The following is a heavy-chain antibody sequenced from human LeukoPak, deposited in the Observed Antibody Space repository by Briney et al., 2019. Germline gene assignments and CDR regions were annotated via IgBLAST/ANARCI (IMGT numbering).Heavy chain of an antibody. V-gene: IGHV5-51*03. CDR1: GYSFTTYW. CDR2: IYPGDSDT. J-gene: IGHJ4*02. CDR3: GRTSGANAEFDY. Sequence: KPGESLKISCQGSGYSFTTYWIGWVRQLPGKGLEWMGIIYPGDSDTRYSPSFQGQVTISADKSISTAYLQWSGLKAADTAIYYCGRTSGANAEFDYWGQGTLVTVSS. D-gene: IGHD4/OR15-4a*01.